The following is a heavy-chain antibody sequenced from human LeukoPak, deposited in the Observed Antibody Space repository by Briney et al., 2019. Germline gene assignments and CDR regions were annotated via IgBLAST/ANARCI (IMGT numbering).Heavy chain of an antibody. Sequence: PSQTLSLTCAVSGGSISSGGYSWSWIRQPPGKGLEWIGYIHHSGSTYYNPSLKSRVTISVDRSKNQFSLKLSSVTAADTAVYYCARGVYGDYDQFDYWGQGTLVTVSS. D-gene: IGHD4-17*01. J-gene: IGHJ4*02. V-gene: IGHV4-30-2*01. CDR3: ARGVYGDYDQFDY. CDR2: IHHSGST. CDR1: GGSISSGGYS.